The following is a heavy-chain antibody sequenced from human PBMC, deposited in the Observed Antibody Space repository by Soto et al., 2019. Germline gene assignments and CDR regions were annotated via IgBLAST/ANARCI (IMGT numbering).Heavy chain of an antibody. Sequence: ASETLSLTCAVYGGSFSGYYWSWIRQPPGKGLEWIGEINHSGSTNYNPSLKSRVTISVDTSKNQFSLKLSSVTAADTAVYYCAGQTRLIRAEAFDIWGQGTMVTVSS. V-gene: IGHV4-34*01. CDR3: AGQTRLIRAEAFDI. J-gene: IGHJ3*02. CDR2: INHSGST. D-gene: IGHD3-10*01. CDR1: GGSFSGYY.